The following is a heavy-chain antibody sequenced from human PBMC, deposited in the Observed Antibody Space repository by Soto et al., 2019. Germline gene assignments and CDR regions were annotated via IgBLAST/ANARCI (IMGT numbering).Heavy chain of an antibody. Sequence: SETLSLTCAVYGGSFSGYYWSWIRQPPGKGLEWIGEINHSGSTNYNPSLKSRVTISVDTSKNQFSLKLSSVTAADTAVYYCARGPRVGYCSSTSCYLFDYWGQGTLVTVSS. V-gene: IGHV4-34*01. CDR2: INHSGST. CDR1: GGSFSGYY. CDR3: ARGPRVGYCSSTSCYLFDY. D-gene: IGHD2-2*01. J-gene: IGHJ4*02.